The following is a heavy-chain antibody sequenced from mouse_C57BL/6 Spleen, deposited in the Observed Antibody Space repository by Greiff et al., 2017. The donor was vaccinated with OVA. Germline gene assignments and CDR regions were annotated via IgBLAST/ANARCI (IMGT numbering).Heavy chain of an antibody. CDR1: GYTFTDYN. J-gene: IGHJ1*03. CDR3: AIGYYPHWYFDV. V-gene: IGHV1-22*01. CDR2: INPNNGGT. Sequence: VQLQQSGPELVKPGASVKMSCKASGYTFTDYNMHWVKQSHGKSLEWIGYINPNNGGTSYNQKFKGKATLTVNKSSSTAYMELRSLTSEDSAVYYCAIGYYPHWYFDVWGTGTTVTVSS. D-gene: IGHD2-3*01.